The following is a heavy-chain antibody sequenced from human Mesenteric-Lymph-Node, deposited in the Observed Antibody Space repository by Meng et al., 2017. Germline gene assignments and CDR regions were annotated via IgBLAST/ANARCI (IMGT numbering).Heavy chain of an antibody. V-gene: IGHV6-1*01. CDR2: TYYRSKWYN. CDR3: ARDPIAAAGENWFDP. D-gene: IGHD6-13*01. CDR1: GDSASRNSAA. Sequence: QVQLQQSDPVLVQPPQTPALTCSISGDSASRNSAAWNWIRQSPSRGLEWLGRTYYRSKWYNDYAVSVKSRITINPDTSKNQFSLQLNSVTPEDTAVYYCARDPIAAAGENWFDPWGQGTLVTVSS. J-gene: IGHJ5*02.